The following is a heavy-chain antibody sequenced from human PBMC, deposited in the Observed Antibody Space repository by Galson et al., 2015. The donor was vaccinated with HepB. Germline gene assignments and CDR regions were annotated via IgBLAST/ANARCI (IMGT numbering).Heavy chain of an antibody. CDR2: INHSGST. CDR3: ARTSVYYDYVWGSYRLYYFDY. Sequence: TLSLTCAVYGGSFSGYYWSWIRQPPGKGLEWIGEINHSGSTNYNPSLKSRVAISVDTSKNQFSLKLSSVTAADTAVYYCARTSVYYDYVWGSYRLYYFDYWGQGTLVTVSS. V-gene: IGHV4-34*01. D-gene: IGHD3-16*02. CDR1: GGSFSGYY. J-gene: IGHJ4*02.